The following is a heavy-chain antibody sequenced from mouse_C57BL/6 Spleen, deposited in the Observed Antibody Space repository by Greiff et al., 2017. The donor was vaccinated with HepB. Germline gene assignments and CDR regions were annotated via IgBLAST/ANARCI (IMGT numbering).Heavy chain of an antibody. Sequence: VQLQQSGAELVKPGASVKMSCKASGYTFTSYWITWVKQRPGQGLEWIGDIYPGSGSTNYNEKFKSKATLTVETSSSTAYMQLSSLTYEDSAVYYCARTDAWYAYWGQGTLVTVSA. J-gene: IGHJ3*01. V-gene: IGHV1-55*01. CDR3: ARTDAWYAY. CDR1: GYTFTSYW. CDR2: IYPGSGST.